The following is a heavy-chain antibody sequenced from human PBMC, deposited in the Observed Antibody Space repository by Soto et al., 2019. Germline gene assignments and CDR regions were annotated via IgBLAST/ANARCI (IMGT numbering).Heavy chain of an antibody. CDR1: GFTFSSYA. D-gene: IGHD4-4*01. J-gene: IGHJ2*01. V-gene: IGHV3-30-3*01. CDR2: ISYDGSNK. Sequence: QVQLVESGGGVVQPGRSLRLSCAASGFTFSSYAMHWVRQAPGKGLEWVAVISYDGSNKYYADSVKGRFTISRDNSKYTLYLQMNSLRSEDSAVYYCARPLWRDDYNWGYFDLWRRGTLFTVSS. CDR3: ARPLWRDDYNWGYFDL.